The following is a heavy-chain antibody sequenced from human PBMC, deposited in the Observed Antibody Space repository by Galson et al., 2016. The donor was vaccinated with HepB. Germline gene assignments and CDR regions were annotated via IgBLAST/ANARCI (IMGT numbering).Heavy chain of an antibody. V-gene: IGHV3-15*07. CDR3: TTTYYDFWGGYYSHY. Sequence: SLRLSCAASGFTFSNAWMNWVRQASGKGLEWVGHIKSKTNGGTTDYAAPVKGRFTISRDDSKNTLYLQMNSLKTEDTAVYYCTTTYYDFWGGYYSHYWGQGTLVTVSS. CDR1: GFTFSNAW. J-gene: IGHJ4*02. D-gene: IGHD3-3*01. CDR2: IKSKTNGGTT.